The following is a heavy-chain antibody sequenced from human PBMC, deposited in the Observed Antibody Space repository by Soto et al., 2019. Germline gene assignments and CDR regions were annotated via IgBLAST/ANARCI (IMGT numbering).Heavy chain of an antibody. CDR3: AKDPRADSSRYYCALDY. J-gene: IGHJ4*02. Sequence: GGSLRLSCAASGFTFSSYAMSWVRQAPGKGLEWVSAISGSGGSTYYADSVKGRFTISRDNSKNTLYLQMNSLRAEDTAVYYCAKDPRADSSRYYCALDYWPQGTLVTVSS. CDR2: ISGSGGST. CDR1: GFTFSSYA. V-gene: IGHV3-23*01. D-gene: IGHD3-22*01.